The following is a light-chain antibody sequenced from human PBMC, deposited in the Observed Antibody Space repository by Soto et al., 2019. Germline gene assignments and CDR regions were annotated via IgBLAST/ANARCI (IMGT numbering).Light chain of an antibody. CDR3: QQRSNWRVT. CDR2: DAS. CDR1: QSVNIY. J-gene: IGKJ4*01. Sequence: EILLTQSPATLSLAPGETATLSCRASQSVNIYLAWYQQKPGQAPRLLIYDASNRATGIPARFSGSGSGTDFTLTISSLEPEDIAVYYCQQRSNWRVTFGGGTKVDIK. V-gene: IGKV3-11*01.